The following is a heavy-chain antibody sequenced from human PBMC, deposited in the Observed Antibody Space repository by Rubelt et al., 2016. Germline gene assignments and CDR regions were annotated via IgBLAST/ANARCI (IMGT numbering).Heavy chain of an antibody. D-gene: IGHD6-19*01. CDR1: GFTFTSYA. Sequence: YGGGVVQPGRSLRLSCAASGFTFTSYAIHWVRQAPGKGLEWVAVISYDRNNKYYADSVKGRFTISRDNSKNTGYLQMNSLRAEETAVYYCAKDGGRSSGRWYFDLWGRGTLVTVSS. J-gene: IGHJ2*01. V-gene: IGHV3-30*04. CDR3: AKDGGRSSGRWYFDL. CDR2: ISYDRNNK.